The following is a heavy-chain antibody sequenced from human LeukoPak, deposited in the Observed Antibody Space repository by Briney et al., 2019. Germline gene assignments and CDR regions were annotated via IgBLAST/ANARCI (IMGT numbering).Heavy chain of an antibody. CDR1: GFTFSIYT. J-gene: IGHJ5*02. Sequence: GGSLRLSCAASGFTFSIYTMNWVRQAPGKGLEWVSCISSSNSPIYYADSVKGRLTISRDNAKNSLYLQMSSLRAEDTAVYYCARDTNYHASWGQGTPVTVSS. D-gene: IGHD4/OR15-4a*01. V-gene: IGHV3-21*01. CDR3: ARDTNYHAS. CDR2: ISSSNSPI.